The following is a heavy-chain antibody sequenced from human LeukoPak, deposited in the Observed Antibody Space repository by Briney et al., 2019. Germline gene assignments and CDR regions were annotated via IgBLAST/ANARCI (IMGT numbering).Heavy chain of an antibody. D-gene: IGHD3-16*01. CDR3: ARDLYVVSHDY. J-gene: IGHJ4*02. Sequence: PGGSLRLSCAASGFTVSSNYMNWVRQAPGKGLEWVSVIYSSGSTYYADSVKGRFTISRDNSKNTLYLQMNSLRAEDTAVYYCARDLYVVSHDYWGQGTLVTVSS. V-gene: IGHV3-53*01. CDR1: GFTVSSNY. CDR2: IYSSGST.